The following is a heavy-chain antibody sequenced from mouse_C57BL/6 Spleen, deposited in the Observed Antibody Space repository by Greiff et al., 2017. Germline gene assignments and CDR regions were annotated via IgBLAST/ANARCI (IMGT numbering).Heavy chain of an antibody. CDR2: INPGSGGT. D-gene: IGHD1-1*01. CDR3: ARGGVLLRSYAMDY. CDR1: GYAFTNYL. J-gene: IGHJ4*01. Sequence: QVQLKQSGAELVRPGTSVKVSCKASGYAFTNYLIEWVKQRPGQGLEWIGVINPGSGGTNYNETFKGKATLTADKSSSTAYMQLSSLTSDDSAVYFCARGGVLLRSYAMDYWGQGTSVTVSS. V-gene: IGHV1-54*01.